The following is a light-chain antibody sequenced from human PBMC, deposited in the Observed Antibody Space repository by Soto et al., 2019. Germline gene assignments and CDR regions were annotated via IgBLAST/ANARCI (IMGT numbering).Light chain of an antibody. J-gene: IGKJ4*01. CDR3: QQYGSSALT. CDR1: QRVSSY. Sequence: EIVLTQSPGTLSLSVGERVTLSCRASQRVSSYLAWYQQTPGQTPRLLIYDTSNRATGTPDWLSSIGSGTDVTHTISRLDTVDFAVYYCQQYGSSALTFGGGTTLEIK. CDR2: DTS. V-gene: IGKV3-20*01.